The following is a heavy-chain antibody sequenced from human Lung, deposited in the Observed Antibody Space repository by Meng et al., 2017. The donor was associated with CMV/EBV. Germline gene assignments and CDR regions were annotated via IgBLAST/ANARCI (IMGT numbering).Heavy chain of an antibody. J-gene: IGHJ6*02. V-gene: IGHV1-2*02. CDR3: ARLFHTILGTGYYYGMDV. D-gene: IGHD3/OR15-3a*01. CDR2: INPNSGGT. CDR1: GYTFNGYN. Sequence: ASVXVSXXASGYTFNGYNMHWVRQAPGQGLEWMGWINPNSGGTNYAQRFQGRVTLTIDTSISTAYMELSRLKSDDTAVYFCARLFHTILGTGYYYGMDVWGQGXTVTVSS.